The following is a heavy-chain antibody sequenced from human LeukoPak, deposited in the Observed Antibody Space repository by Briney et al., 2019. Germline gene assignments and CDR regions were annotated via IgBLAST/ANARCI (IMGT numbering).Heavy chain of an antibody. J-gene: IGHJ4*02. D-gene: IGHD3-22*01. Sequence: GGSLRLSCAASGFTFSSYSMNWVRQAPGKGLEWVSSISSSSSYIYYADSVKGRFTISRDNAKNSLYLQMNSLRAEDTAVYYCASTPFPSFYDSSGYYPDYWGQGTLVTVS. V-gene: IGHV3-21*01. CDR2: ISSSSSYI. CDR3: ASTPFPSFYDSSGYYPDY. CDR1: GFTFSSYS.